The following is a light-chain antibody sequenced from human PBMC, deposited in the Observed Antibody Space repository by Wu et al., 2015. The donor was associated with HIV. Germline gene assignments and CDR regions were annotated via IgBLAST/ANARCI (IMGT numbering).Light chain of an antibody. CDR2: ATS. Sequence: EIVMTQSPVTLSVSPGESATLSCRASQTVKNNLAWSQQRPGQAPRLLISATSTRASGIPARFIGSGSGTEFALTIDSLQSEDFAIYFCQQYEHWPPLTFGGGTTVEI. V-gene: IGKV3-15*01. J-gene: IGKJ4*01. CDR1: QTVKNN. CDR3: QQYEHWPPLT.